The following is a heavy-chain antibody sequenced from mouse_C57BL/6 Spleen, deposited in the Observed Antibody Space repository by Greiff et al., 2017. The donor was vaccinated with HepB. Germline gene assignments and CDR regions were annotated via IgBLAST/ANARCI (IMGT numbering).Heavy chain of an antibody. CDR3: ASAYSNYEGAMDY. CDR2: INPSSGYT. CDR1: GYTFTSYW. D-gene: IGHD2-5*01. V-gene: IGHV1-7*01. Sequence: VKLQQSGAELAKPGASVKLSCKASGYTFTSYWMHWVKQRPGQGLEWIGYINPSSGYTKYNQKFKDKATLTADKSSSTAYMQLSSLTYEDSAVYYCASAYSNYEGAMDYWGQGTSVTVSS. J-gene: IGHJ4*01.